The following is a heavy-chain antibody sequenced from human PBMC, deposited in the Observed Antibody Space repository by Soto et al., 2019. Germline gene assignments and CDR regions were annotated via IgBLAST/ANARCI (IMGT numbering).Heavy chain of an antibody. D-gene: IGHD4-17*01. CDR3: ARVGAMSTVTSDAFDI. Sequence: PGKRLEWMGIINPSGGSTSYAQKFQGRVTMTRDTSTSTVYMELSSLRSEDTAVYYCARVGAMSTVTSDAFDIWGQGTMVTV. CDR2: INPSGGST. J-gene: IGHJ3*02. V-gene: IGHV1-46*03.